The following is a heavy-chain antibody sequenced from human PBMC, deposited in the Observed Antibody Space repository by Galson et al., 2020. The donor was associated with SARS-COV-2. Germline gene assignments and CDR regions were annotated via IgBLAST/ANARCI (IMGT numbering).Heavy chain of an antibody. Sequence: TGGSLRLSCAASGFTFSSYAMSWVRQAPGKGLEWVSAISGSGGSTYYADSVKGRFTISRDNSKNTLYLQMNSLRAEDTAVYYCAKSGVVVVAATSRGYYYGMDVWGQGTTVTVSS. CDR3: AKSGVVVVAATSRGYYYGMDV. CDR1: GFTFSSYA. D-gene: IGHD2-15*01. V-gene: IGHV3-23*01. J-gene: IGHJ6*02. CDR2: ISGSGGST.